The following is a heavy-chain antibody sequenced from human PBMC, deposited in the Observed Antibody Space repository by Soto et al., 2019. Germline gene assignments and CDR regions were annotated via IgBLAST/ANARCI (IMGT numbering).Heavy chain of an antibody. CDR1: GFTFGSSW. CDR2: INQDGSGK. V-gene: IGHV3-7*03. J-gene: IGHJ4*02. D-gene: IGHD1-1*01. CDR3: ARDLNFFLDY. Sequence: EVQLVESGGDLVQPGGSLRLSCAASGFTFGSSWMSWVRQTPGKGLEWVANINQDGSGKYYLDSVKGRFTVSRDNAKKSLYLQMNSLRAEDTAVYYCARDLNFFLDYWGQGTLVTVSS.